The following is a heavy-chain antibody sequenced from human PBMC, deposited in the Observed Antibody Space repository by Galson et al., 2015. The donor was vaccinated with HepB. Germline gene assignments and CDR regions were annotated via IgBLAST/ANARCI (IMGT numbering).Heavy chain of an antibody. CDR3: ARVRSREIDY. CDR1: GYTITSYY. V-gene: IGHV1-46*01. CDR2: INPSGGST. J-gene: IGHJ4*02. Sequence: SVKVSCKASGYTITSYYIHWVRQAPGQGLEWMGTINPSGGSTSYPQKFQGRVTMSRDTSTSTVYMELSTLISGDTAVYYCARVRSREIDYWGQGTRVTVSS.